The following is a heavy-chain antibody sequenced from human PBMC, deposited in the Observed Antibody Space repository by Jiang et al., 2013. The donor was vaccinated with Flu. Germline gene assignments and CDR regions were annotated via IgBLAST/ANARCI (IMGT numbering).Heavy chain of an antibody. CDR1: GGSFSGYY. V-gene: IGHV4-34*01. J-gene: IGHJ5*02. Sequence: SLTCAVYGGSFSGYYWSWIRQPPGKGLEWIGEINHSGSTNYNPSLKSRVTISVDTSKNQFSLKLSSVTAADAAVYYCARGGYYYGSGSYSWFDPWGQGTLVTVSS. D-gene: IGHD3-10*01. CDR2: INHSGST. CDR3: ARGGYYYGSGSYSWFDP.